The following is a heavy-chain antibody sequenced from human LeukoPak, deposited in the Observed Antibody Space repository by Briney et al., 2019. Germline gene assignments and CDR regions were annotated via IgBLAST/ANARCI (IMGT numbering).Heavy chain of an antibody. D-gene: IGHD3-10*01. J-gene: IGHJ5*02. CDR1: GYSISSGYY. CDR3: ARNRYYYGSGNYGVPNWFDP. Sequence: SETLSLTCTVSGYSISSGYYWGWIRQPPGKGLEWIGSIYHSGSTYYNPSLKSRVTMSVDTSKNQFSLKLNSVTAADTAVYYCARNRYYYGSGNYGVPNWFDPWGQGTLVTVSS. CDR2: IYHSGST. V-gene: IGHV4-38-2*02.